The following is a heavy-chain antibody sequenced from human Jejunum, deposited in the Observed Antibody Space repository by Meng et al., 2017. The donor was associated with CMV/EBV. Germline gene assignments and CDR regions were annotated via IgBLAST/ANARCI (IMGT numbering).Heavy chain of an antibody. J-gene: IGHJ6*02. V-gene: IGHV3-11*01. CDR2: ISGGAHVS. CDR3: ARAGVVVTATPHYYGMDV. CDR1: FRDYY. Sequence: FRDYYMTWIRRAPGKGLVWVSSISGGAHVSYYADSVKGRFTISRDNAGNSLYLQMNSLRGEDTAVYYCARAGVVVTATPHYYGMDVWGHGTAVTISS. D-gene: IGHD2-15*01.